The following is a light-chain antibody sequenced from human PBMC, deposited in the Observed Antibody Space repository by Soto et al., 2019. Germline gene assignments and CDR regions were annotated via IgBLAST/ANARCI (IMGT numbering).Light chain of an antibody. CDR1: QTINNY. Sequence: DIQMTQSPSSLSASVGDRVTITCRASQTINNYLNWYQQKPGKAPKLLIYAASSLQSGVPSRFSGSGSGTDFTLTISSLQAEDSSTYLRQESIPAPLTFGGGTKVEVK. V-gene: IGKV1-39*01. CDR3: QESIPAPLT. J-gene: IGKJ4*01. CDR2: AAS.